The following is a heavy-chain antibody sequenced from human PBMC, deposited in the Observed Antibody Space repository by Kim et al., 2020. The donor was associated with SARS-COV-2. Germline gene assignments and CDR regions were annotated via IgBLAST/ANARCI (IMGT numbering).Heavy chain of an antibody. CDR2: ISTSSRTI. V-gene: IGHV3-48*02. CDR1: GFTFSNYR. CDR3: ARDSYYYGSGGDYYVMDV. J-gene: IGHJ6*02. Sequence: GGSLRLSCAASGFTFSNYRMNWLRQAPGKGLEWVSYISTSSRTIYYGDYVKGRFTISRDNAQNSLDLHMNSLRDEDTAVYYCARDSYYYGSGGDYYVMDVWGQGTTVIVSS. D-gene: IGHD3-10*01.